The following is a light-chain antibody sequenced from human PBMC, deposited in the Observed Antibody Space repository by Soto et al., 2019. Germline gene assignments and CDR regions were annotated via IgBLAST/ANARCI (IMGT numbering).Light chain of an antibody. Sequence: EIVMTQSPATLSVSPGERVTLSCRASQSVFSSLAWYQQKPGQAPRLLIYGAATRATGIPARFSGSGSGTDFTLTISSLQSEDFATYYCQQTYSTPPTFGQGTTLEIK. V-gene: IGKV3-15*01. CDR2: GAA. J-gene: IGKJ2*01. CDR1: QSVFSS. CDR3: QQTYSTPPT.